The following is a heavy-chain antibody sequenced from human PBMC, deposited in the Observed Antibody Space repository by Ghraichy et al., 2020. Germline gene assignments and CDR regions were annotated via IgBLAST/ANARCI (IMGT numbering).Heavy chain of an antibody. CDR2: FSAGGTER. Sequence: GGSLRLSCAASGLPFSHHVMSWVRQAPGKGLEWVSGFSAGGTERYYADSVKGRFTISRANSRNTLFLQMNSLRVEDTAIYYCASWAGVANFFGPFDYWGQGTQLIVSS. J-gene: IGHJ4*02. V-gene: IGHV3-23*01. CDR3: ASWAGVANFFGPFDY. CDR1: GLPFSHHV. D-gene: IGHD3/OR15-3a*01.